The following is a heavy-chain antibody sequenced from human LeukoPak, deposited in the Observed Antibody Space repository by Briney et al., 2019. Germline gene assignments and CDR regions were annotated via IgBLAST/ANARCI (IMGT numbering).Heavy chain of an antibody. CDR1: GGSFSGYY. V-gene: IGHV4-34*01. J-gene: IGHJ6*03. CDR3: ARGRGVLGGEYSSSWYGGYYYYYMDV. Sequence: PSETLSLTCAVYGGSFSGYYWSWIRQPPGKGLEWIGEINHSGSTNYNPSLKSRVTISVDTSKNQFSLKLSSMTAADTAVYYCARGRGVLGGEYSSSWYGGYYYYYMDVWGKGTTVTVSS. D-gene: IGHD6-13*01. CDR2: INHSGST.